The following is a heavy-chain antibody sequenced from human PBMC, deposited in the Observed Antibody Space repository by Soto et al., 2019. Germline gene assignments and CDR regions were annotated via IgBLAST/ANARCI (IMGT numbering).Heavy chain of an antibody. CDR2: MNPNSGNT. Sequence: ASVKVSCKASGYTLTGYDIDWVRQATGQGLEWMGWMNPNSGNTIYAQKFQGRVTMTEDTSTDTAYMELSSLRSEDTAVYYCATGSWYYFDYWGQGTQVTVSS. D-gene: IGHD6-13*01. CDR1: GYTLTGYD. CDR3: ATGSWYYFDY. V-gene: IGHV1-8*01. J-gene: IGHJ4*02.